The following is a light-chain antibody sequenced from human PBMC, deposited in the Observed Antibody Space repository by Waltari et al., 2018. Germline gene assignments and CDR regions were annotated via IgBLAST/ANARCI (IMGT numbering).Light chain of an antibody. J-gene: IGLJ2*01. Sequence: SYELTQPPSVSVSPGQTASITCSGDKLGDKYACWHQQKPGQSPVLVIYQASKRPSGIPERCSGSNSGNTATLTIRGTQAMDEADYYCQAWDSSTAVFGGGTKLTVL. CDR3: QAWDSSTAV. CDR1: KLGDKY. CDR2: QAS. V-gene: IGLV3-1*01.